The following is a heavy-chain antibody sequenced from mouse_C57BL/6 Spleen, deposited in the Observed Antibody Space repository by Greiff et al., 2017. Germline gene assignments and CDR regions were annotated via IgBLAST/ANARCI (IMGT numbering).Heavy chain of an antibody. V-gene: IGHV1-64*01. D-gene: IGHD2-4*01. CDR2: IHPNSGST. CDR3: AGLPYYYAMDY. CDR1: GYTFTSYW. Sequence: VQLQESGAELVKPGASVKLSCKASGYTFTSYWMHWVKQRPGQGLEWIGMIHPNSGSTNYNEKFKSKATLTVDKSSSTAYMQLSSLTSEDSAVYYCAGLPYYYAMDYWGQGTSVTVSS. J-gene: IGHJ4*01.